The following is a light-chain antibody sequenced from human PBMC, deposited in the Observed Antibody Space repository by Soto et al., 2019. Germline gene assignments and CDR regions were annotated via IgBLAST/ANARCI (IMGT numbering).Light chain of an antibody. CDR1: ESVSTN. CDR2: GAS. Sequence: EIEMTQSPATLSLAPGERVTLSCRASESVSTNLAWYQQKAGQAPRLLIYGASTRATGIPARFSGSGSGTEFTLTISSLQSEDFTVYYCQQYNKWPLTFGQGTKVDIK. V-gene: IGKV3-15*01. J-gene: IGKJ1*01. CDR3: QQYNKWPLT.